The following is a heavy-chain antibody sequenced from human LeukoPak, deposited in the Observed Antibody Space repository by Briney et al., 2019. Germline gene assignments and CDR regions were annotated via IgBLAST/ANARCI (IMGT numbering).Heavy chain of an antibody. J-gene: IGHJ6*03. CDR2: INHSGST. CDR3: ATARVIAVAGIWRGVMDV. D-gene: IGHD6-19*01. CDR1: GVSISSYY. V-gene: IGHV4-34*01. Sequence: SETLSLTCTVSGVSISSYYWSWVRQPPGKGLEWIGEINHSGSTNYNPSLKSRVTISVDTSKNQFSLKLSSVTAADTAVYYCATARVIAVAGIWRGVMDVWGKGTTVTVSS.